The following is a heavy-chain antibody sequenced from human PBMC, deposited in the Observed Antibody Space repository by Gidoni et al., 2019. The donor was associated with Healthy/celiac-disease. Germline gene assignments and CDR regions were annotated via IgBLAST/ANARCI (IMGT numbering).Heavy chain of an antibody. Sequence: QLQLQESGPGLVKPSETLSLTCTVSGGSIRSSSYYWGWIRQPPGKGLEWIGSIYYSGSTYYNPSLKSRVTISVDTSKNQFSLKLSSVTAADTAVYYCARQRAVAGTRSFFDYWGQGTLVTVSS. CDR1: GGSIRSSSYY. D-gene: IGHD6-19*01. J-gene: IGHJ4*02. CDR2: IYYSGST. CDR3: ARQRAVAGTRSFFDY. V-gene: IGHV4-39*01.